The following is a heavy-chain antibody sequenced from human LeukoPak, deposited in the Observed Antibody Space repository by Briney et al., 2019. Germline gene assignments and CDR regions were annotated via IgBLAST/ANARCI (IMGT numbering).Heavy chain of an antibody. CDR2: IYHSGST. J-gene: IGHJ4*02. V-gene: IGHV4-4*02. Sequence: PSGTLSLTCAVSGGSISSSNWWSWVRQPPGKGLEWIGEIYHSGSTNYNPSLRSRVTISVDTSKNQFSLKLSSVTAADTAVYYCASTPPTVRMFDYWGQGTLVTVSS. CDR1: GGSISSSNW. D-gene: IGHD4-17*01. CDR3: ASTPPTVRMFDY.